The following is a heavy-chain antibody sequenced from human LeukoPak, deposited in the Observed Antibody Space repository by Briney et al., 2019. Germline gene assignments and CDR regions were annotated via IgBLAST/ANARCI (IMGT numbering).Heavy chain of an antibody. CDR2: IYSGGRT. CDR3: ARVEGSGSYNYSFNY. V-gene: IGHV3-66*01. Sequence: PGGSLRLSCAASGFTVSSNYMSWVRQAPGKGLEWVSVIYSGGRTYYADSVKGRFTISRDNSKNTLYLQMNSLRAEDTAVYYCARVEGSGSYNYSFNYWGQGTLVIVSS. CDR1: GFTVSSNY. J-gene: IGHJ4*02. D-gene: IGHD3-10*01.